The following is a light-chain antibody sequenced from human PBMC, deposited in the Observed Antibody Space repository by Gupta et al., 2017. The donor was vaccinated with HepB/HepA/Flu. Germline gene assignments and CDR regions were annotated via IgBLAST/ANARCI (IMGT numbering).Light chain of an antibody. CDR2: WAS. CDR1: QSILYSSNNRNY. V-gene: IGKV4-1*01. CDR3: QQYYSAPIT. J-gene: IGKJ5*01. Sequence: DIVMTQSPDSLAVSLGEWATINCKSSQSILYSSNNRNYLGWYQQKPGHPPKLLFYWASTRESGVPDRFSGSGSGTEFTLTISSLQAEDAAIYYCQQYYSAPITFGQGTRLEIK.